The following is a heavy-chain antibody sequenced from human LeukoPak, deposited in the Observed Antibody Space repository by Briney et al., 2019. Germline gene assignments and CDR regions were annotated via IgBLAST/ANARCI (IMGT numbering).Heavy chain of an antibody. J-gene: IGHJ4*02. CDR1: GFTFSTYS. D-gene: IGHD6-13*01. Sequence: GGSLRLSCAASGFTFSTYSMSWVRQAPGKGLEWVSYITSSSSTIYADSVKGRFTISRDNAKNSLYLQMNSLRDEDTAVYYCARGRTAVAYFDYWGQRTLVTVSS. CDR3: ARGRTAVAYFDY. CDR2: ITSSSSTI. V-gene: IGHV3-48*02.